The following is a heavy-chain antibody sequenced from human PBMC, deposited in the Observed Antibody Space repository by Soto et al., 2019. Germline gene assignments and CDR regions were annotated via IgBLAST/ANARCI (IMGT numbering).Heavy chain of an antibody. CDR1: GFTFSTYW. CDR2: INSDASST. D-gene: IGHD3-16*01. J-gene: IGHJ3*01. Sequence: EVQLVESGGGLVQPGGSLRLSCAASGFTFSTYWMHWVRQAPGKGLVWVSRINSDASSTNYADSVRGRFTISSDNAKNTLYLQMNSLRAEDTAVYYGARDRGSGPADAFTVWGQGTMVTVSS. CDR3: ARDRGSGPADAFTV. V-gene: IGHV3-74*01.